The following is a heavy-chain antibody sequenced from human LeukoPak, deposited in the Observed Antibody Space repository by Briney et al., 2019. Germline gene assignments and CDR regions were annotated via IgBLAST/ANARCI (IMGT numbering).Heavy chain of an antibody. D-gene: IGHD2/OR15-2a*01. CDR3: ARGPFPNT. Sequence: SETLSLTCTVSGGSISSSSDYWGWIRQPPGRGLGRLGSIYYTGSTYYNPSLKSRVTISVNTSKNQLSLKLSSVTAADTAVYYCARGPFPNTWGQGTLVTVSS. CDR1: GGSISSSSDY. CDR2: IYYTGST. V-gene: IGHV4-39*01. J-gene: IGHJ4*02.